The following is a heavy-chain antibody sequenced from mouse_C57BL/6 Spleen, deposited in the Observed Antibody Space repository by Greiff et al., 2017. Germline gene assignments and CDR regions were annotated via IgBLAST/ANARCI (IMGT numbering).Heavy chain of an antibody. CDR2: IYPGSGST. V-gene: IGHV1-55*01. CDR1: GYTFTSYW. CDR3: ARRYGGNYDAMDY. Sequence: VQLQQSGAELVKPGASVKMSCKASGYTFTSYWITWVKQRPGQGLEWIGDIYPGSGSTNYNEKFKSKATLTVDTSSSTAYMQLSSLTSEDSAVYYCARRYGGNYDAMDYWGQGTSVTVSS. J-gene: IGHJ4*01. D-gene: IGHD1-1*02.